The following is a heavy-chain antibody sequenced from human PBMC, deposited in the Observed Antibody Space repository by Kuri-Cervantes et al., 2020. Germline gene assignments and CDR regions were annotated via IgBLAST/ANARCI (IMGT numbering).Heavy chain of an antibody. Sequence: SETLSLTCTVSGGSISSGGYYWSWIRQHPGKGLEWIGYIYYSGSTYYNPSLKSRVTISVDTSKNQFSLKLSSVTAADTAVYYCARHVFMVRGLGYFDYWGQGTLVTVSS. D-gene: IGHD3-10*01. V-gene: IGHV4-31*03. J-gene: IGHJ4*02. CDR1: GGSISSGGYY. CDR2: IYYSGST. CDR3: ARHVFMVRGLGYFDY.